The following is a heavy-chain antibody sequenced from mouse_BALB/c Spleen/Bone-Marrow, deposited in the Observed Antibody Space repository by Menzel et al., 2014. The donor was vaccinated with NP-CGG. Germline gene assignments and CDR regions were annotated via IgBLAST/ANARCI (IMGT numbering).Heavy chain of an antibody. CDR2: IYPGDGGT. CDR3: ARGELPYYFDY. Sequence: QVQLQQPGPELVKPGASVKMSCKASGYTFTSYYIHWVKQRPGQGLEWIGWIYPGDGGTKYNEKFKGKTTLTADKSSSTAYMLLSSLTSEDSAIYFCARGELPYYFDYWGQGTTLTVSS. J-gene: IGHJ2*01. CDR1: GYTFTSYY. V-gene: IGHV1S56*01.